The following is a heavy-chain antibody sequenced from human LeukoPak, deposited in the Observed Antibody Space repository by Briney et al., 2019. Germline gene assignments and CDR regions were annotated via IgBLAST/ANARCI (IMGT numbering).Heavy chain of an antibody. J-gene: IGHJ4*02. CDR1: GFTFGSYE. CDR3: ARAVYDSSGYYPAY. Sequence: GGSLRLSCAASGFTFGSYEMNWVRQAPGKGLEWVSYISSSGSTMYYADSVKGRFTISRDNAKNSLYLQMSSLRAEDTAVYYCARAVYDSSGYYPAYWGQGTLSPSPQ. D-gene: IGHD3-22*01. CDR2: ISSSGSTM. V-gene: IGHV3-48*03.